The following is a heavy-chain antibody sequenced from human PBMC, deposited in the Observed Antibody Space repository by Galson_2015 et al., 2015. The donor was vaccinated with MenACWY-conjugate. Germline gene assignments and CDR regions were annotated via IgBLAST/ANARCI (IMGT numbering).Heavy chain of an antibody. CDR2: ISGSGGST. V-gene: IGHV3-23*01. J-gene: IGHJ4*02. D-gene: IGHD3-22*01. CDR1: GFTFSSYA. CDR3: AKAQLYYYDSSGYYYFDY. Sequence: SLRLSCAASGFTFSSYAMSWVRQAPGKGLEWVSAISGSGGSTYYADSVKGRFTISRDNSKNTLYLQMNSLRAEDTAVYYCAKAQLYYYDSSGYYYFDYWGQGTLVTVSS.